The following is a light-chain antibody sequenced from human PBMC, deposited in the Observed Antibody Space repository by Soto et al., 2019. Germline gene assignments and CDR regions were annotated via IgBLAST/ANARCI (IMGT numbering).Light chain of an antibody. V-gene: IGKV1-39*01. CDR1: QSISSY. Sequence: DIQMTQSPSSLSASVGDRVTITCRASQSISSYLNWYQQKPGKAPKLLIYAASSLQSGVPSRFSGSGSGTDVTLTISSLQPEDFATYYCQQSYSTPPWTFGQGTKVDFK. CDR2: AAS. CDR3: QQSYSTPPWT. J-gene: IGKJ1*01.